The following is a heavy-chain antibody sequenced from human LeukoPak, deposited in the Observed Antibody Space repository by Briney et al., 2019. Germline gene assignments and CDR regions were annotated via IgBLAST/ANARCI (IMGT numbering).Heavy chain of an antibody. D-gene: IGHD5-18*01. V-gene: IGHV3-48*03. Sequence: GGSLRLSCAASVSTYSNYEFNWVRQAPGKGLEWVSYISSSGRNIYYADSVKGRFTISRDNAKNSLYLQMNSLRAEDTAVYYCARDLVQLWSKDYWGQGTLVTVSS. CDR1: VSTYSNYE. CDR3: ARDLVQLWSKDY. CDR2: ISSSGRNI. J-gene: IGHJ4*02.